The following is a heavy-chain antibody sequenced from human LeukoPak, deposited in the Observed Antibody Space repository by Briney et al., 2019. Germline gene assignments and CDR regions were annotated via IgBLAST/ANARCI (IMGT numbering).Heavy chain of an antibody. D-gene: IGHD2/OR15-2a*01. J-gene: IGHJ4*02. CDR1: GYTFTGYY. CDR3: ARDPLYESGPPVDY. CDR2: INPNSGGT. Sequence: ASVKVSCKASGYTFTGYYMHWVRQAPGQGLEWMGWINPNSGGTNYAQKFQGRVTMTRDTSISTAYMELSRLRSDDTAVYYCARDPLYESGPPVDYWGQRTLVTVSS. V-gene: IGHV1-2*02.